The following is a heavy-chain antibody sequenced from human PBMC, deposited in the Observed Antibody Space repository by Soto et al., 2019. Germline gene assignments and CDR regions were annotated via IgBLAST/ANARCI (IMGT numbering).Heavy chain of an antibody. J-gene: IGHJ5*02. Sequence: EASVKVSCKASGYTFTSYAMHWVRQAPGQRLEWMGWINAGNGNTKYSQKFQGRVTITRDTSASTAYMELSSLRSEDTAVYYCARRRYDILTQTTHRAWFDPWGQGTLVTVSS. CDR2: INAGNGNT. CDR3: ARRRYDILTQTTHRAWFDP. D-gene: IGHD3-9*01. CDR1: GYTFTSYA. V-gene: IGHV1-3*01.